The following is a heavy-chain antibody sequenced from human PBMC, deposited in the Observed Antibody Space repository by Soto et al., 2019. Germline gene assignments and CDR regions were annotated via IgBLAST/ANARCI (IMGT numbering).Heavy chain of an antibody. D-gene: IGHD6-13*01. Sequence: GGSLRLSCAASGFTFSSYAMHWVRQAPGKGLEWVAVISYDGSNKYYADSVKGRFTISKDNSKNTLYLQMNSLRAEDTAVYYCARSEGDIAAAGTEYYYYGMDVWGQGTTVTVSS. CDR1: GFTFSSYA. CDR3: ARSEGDIAAAGTEYYYYGMDV. CDR2: ISYDGSNK. V-gene: IGHV3-30-3*01. J-gene: IGHJ6*02.